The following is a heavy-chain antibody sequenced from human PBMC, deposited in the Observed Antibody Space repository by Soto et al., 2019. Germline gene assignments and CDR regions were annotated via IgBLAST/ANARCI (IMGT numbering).Heavy chain of an antibody. D-gene: IGHD4-17*01. CDR1: GFTFDDYA. CDR3: AKVSRDYGDFYYYYGMDV. V-gene: IGHV3-9*01. CDR2: ISWNSGSI. J-gene: IGHJ6*02. Sequence: PGGSLRLSSAASGFTFDDYAMHWVRQAPGKGLEWVSGISWNSGSIGYADSVKGRFTISRDNAKNSLYLQMNSLRAEDTALYYCAKVSRDYGDFYYYYGMDVWGQGTTVTV.